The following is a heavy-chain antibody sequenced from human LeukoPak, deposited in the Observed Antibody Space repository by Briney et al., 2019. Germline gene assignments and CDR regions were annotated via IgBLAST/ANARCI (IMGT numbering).Heavy chain of an antibody. V-gene: IGHV3-64D*06. Sequence: PGGSLRLSCSASGFTFSGYAMHWVRQAPGKGLEYVSGIPSNGGTTYYADSVKARFTISRDNSKNTLYLQMSSLRAEDTAVYFCVRDRVVVTATFDCWGQGTLVTVSS. CDR2: IPSNGGTT. CDR1: GFTFSGYA. D-gene: IGHD2-21*02. J-gene: IGHJ4*02. CDR3: VRDRVVVTATFDC.